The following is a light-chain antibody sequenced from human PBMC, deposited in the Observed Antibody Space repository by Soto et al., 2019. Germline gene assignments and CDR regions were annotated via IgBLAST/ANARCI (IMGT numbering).Light chain of an antibody. V-gene: IGKV3-20*01. J-gene: IGKJ1*01. CDR3: QHYGTPPQT. CDR1: QSVSSSY. Sequence: EIVLTQSPGTLSLSPGERATLSCRASQSVSSSYLAWYQQKPGQAPRLLIYDASSRATGIPDRFSGSGSGTDFTLTISRRESVDFAVYYFQHYGTPPQTFGQGTNVEIK. CDR2: DAS.